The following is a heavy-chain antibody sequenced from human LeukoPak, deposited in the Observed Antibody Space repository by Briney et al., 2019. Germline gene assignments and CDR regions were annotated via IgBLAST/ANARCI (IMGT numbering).Heavy chain of an antibody. J-gene: IGHJ2*01. CDR1: GYTFTTYY. V-gene: IGHV1-8*01. D-gene: IGHD4-23*01. CDR3: ARGVGGNGWYFDL. Sequence: GASVNVSCKASGYTFTTYYINWVRQAPGQGLEWKGSMIPNNGNTDYAQKFQGRVTMTRDTSINTASMELSSLRSEDTAVYYCARGVGGNGWYFDLWGRGTLVTVSS. CDR2: MIPNNGNT.